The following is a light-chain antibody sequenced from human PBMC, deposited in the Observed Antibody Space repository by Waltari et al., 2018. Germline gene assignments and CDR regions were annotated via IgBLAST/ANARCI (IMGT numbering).Light chain of an antibody. CDR2: AS. J-gene: IGKJ1*01. CDR3: QQRGDWPRLT. Sequence: IVLTQSPGTLSLSPGERATLSCRASQSVSSYLAWYQQKPGQAPRLLIYASKRATGIPARFSGSGSGTDFTLTISSLEPEDFAVYYCQQRGDWPRLTFGQGTKVEIK. CDR1: QSVSSY. V-gene: IGKV3-11*01.